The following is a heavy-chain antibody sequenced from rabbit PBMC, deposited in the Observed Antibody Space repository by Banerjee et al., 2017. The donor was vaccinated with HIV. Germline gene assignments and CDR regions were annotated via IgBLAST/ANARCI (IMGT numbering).Heavy chain of an antibody. V-gene: IGHV1S40*01. CDR2: IVTGSGAT. CDR3: ARDPYVASSDDQFNL. Sequence: QSLEESGGDLVKPGASLTLTCTASGFSLSNNYVMSWVRQAPGKGLEWIGYIVTGSGATFYASWAKGRFTITKTSSTTVTLQMTSLTAADTATYFCARDPYVASSDDQFNLWGPGTLVTVS. D-gene: IGHD8-1*01. J-gene: IGHJ4*01. CDR1: GFSLSNNYV.